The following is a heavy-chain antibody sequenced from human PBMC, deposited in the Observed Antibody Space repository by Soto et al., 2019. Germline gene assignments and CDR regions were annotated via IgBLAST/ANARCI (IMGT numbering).Heavy chain of an antibody. D-gene: IGHD3-16*01. CDR1: GFTLSSYD. V-gene: IGHV3-23*01. J-gene: IGHJ3*01. Sequence: EVQLLESGGGLVQPGGSLRLSCAASGFTLSSYDMGWVRQAPGKGLEWVSLIRGDGGATFYADSVEGRLTISRDTSKNTLYLQMNSLRAGDTAVYYCAKDRGGNGYPVFEVWGQGTVVTVSS. CDR2: IRGDGGAT. CDR3: AKDRGGNGYPVFEV.